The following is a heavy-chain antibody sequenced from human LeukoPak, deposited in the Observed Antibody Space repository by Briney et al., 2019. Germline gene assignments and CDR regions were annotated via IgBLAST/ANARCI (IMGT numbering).Heavy chain of an antibody. V-gene: IGHV1-69*13. Sequence: GASVKVSCKASGGTFSSYAISWVRQAPGQGLEWMGGIIPIFGTANYAQKFQGRVTITADESTSTAYMELSRLRSDDTAVYYCARLSAIDILTGYSSDWFDPWGQGTLVTVSS. CDR2: IIPIFGTA. CDR3: ARLSAIDILTGYSSDWFDP. D-gene: IGHD3-9*01. J-gene: IGHJ5*02. CDR1: GGTFSSYA.